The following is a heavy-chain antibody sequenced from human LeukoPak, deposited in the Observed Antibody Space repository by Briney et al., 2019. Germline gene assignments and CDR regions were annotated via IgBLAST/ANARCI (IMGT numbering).Heavy chain of an antibody. CDR2: IYYSGST. J-gene: IGHJ4*02. CDR1: GGSISSSSYY. V-gene: IGHV4-61*01. D-gene: IGHD3-16*01. Sequence: SETLSLTCTVSGGSISSSSYYWSWIRQPPGKGLEWIGYIYYSGSTNYNPSLKSRVTISVDTSKNQFSLKLSSVTAADTAVYYCARRAYDYYFDYWGQGTLVTVSS. CDR3: ARRAYDYYFDY.